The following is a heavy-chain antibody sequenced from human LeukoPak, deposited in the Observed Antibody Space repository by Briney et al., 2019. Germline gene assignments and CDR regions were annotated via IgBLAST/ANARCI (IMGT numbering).Heavy chain of an antibody. V-gene: IGHV1-2*02. CDR1: GYTFTGYY. Sequence: ASVKVSCKASGYTFTGYYMHWVRQAPGQGLEWMGWINPNSGGTNYAQKFQGRVTMTRDTSTSTVYMELSSLRSEDTAVYYCARARWGITNWFDPWGQGTLVTVSS. J-gene: IGHJ5*02. CDR2: INPNSGGT. CDR3: ARARWGITNWFDP. D-gene: IGHD3-10*01.